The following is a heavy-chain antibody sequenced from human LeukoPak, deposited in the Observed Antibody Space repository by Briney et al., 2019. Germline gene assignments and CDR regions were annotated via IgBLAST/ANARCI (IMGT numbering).Heavy chain of an antibody. J-gene: IGHJ2*01. D-gene: IGHD5-12*01. CDR3: ARDQRCSRFDGGCDQWYFDL. CDR2: IYHSGFT. V-gene: IGHV4-59*01. Sequence: SETLSLTCTVSGGSISGYYWSWLRQPPGKGLEWIGYIYHSGFTDYNPSLRSRVTIAVDTSGNQFSLKLTSATAADTAMYYCARDQRCSRFDGGCDQWYFDLWGRGSLVIVSS. CDR1: GGSISGYY.